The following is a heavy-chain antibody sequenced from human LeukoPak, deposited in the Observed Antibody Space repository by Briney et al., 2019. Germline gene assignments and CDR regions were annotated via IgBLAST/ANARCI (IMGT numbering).Heavy chain of an antibody. CDR1: GFNFNGYW. CDR2: TKEDESEK. D-gene: IGHD3-16*01. V-gene: IGHV3-7*01. CDR3: VRDWVGGFDP. J-gene: IGHJ5*02. Sequence: AGGSLRLSCVASGFNFNGYWMSWVRQAPGKGLEWVAKTKEDESEKYYVDSVKGRFTISKDNARNSLYLQMNSLKAEDTAVYYCVRDWVGGFDPWGQGTLVTVSS.